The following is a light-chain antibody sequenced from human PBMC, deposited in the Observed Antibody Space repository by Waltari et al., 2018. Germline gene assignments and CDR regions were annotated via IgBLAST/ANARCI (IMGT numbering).Light chain of an antibody. CDR1: QSVSSD. Sequence: EIVLTPSPATLSVSPGEGATLSCRASQSVSSDLAWYQQKPGQAPRLLIYGASTRATGIPARFSGSGSGTEFTLTISSMQSEDFAVYYCQQYNNWPLTFGGGTKVEIK. CDR2: GAS. J-gene: IGKJ4*01. V-gene: IGKV3-15*01. CDR3: QQYNNWPLT.